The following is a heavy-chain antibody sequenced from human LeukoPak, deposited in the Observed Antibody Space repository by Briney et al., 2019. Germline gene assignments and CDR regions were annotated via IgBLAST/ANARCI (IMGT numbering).Heavy chain of an antibody. CDR1: GFTFSIYG. V-gene: IGHV3-30*18. J-gene: IGHJ3*02. D-gene: IGHD4-17*01. CDR3: AKDPSTVTTGVFDI. CDR2: ISYEGTNK. Sequence: GGSLRLSCAASGFTFSIYGMHWVRQAPGKGLECLAEISYEGTNKYYTHSVKGRFIMSRDKIKNTLYLQMNGLRAEDTAVYYCAKDPSTVTTGVFDIWGQGTMVSVSS.